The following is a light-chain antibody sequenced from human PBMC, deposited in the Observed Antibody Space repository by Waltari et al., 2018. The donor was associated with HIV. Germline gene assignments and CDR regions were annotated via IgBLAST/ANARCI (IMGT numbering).Light chain of an antibody. CDR1: NIGSKS. CDR2: YDS. V-gene: IGLV3-21*04. CDR3: QVWDSSSDTYA. Sequence: SYVLTQPPSVSVAPGKTARITCGGNNIGSKSVHWYQQKPGQAPVLVIYYDSDRPSGIPERFSGSNSGNTATLTISRVEAGDEVDYYCQVWDSSSDTYAFGTGTKVTVL. J-gene: IGLJ1*01.